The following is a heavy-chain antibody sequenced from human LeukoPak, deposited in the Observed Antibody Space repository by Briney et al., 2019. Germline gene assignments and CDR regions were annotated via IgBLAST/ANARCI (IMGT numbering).Heavy chain of an antibody. Sequence: GASVNVSCKASGYTFTSYAMHWVRQAPGQRLEWMGWINAGNGNTKYSQKFQGRVTITRDTSASTAYMELSSLRSEDTAVYYCAREPRYCSGGSCYGYWFDPWGQGTLVTVSS. CDR2: INAGNGNT. D-gene: IGHD2-15*01. CDR3: AREPRYCSGGSCYGYWFDP. J-gene: IGHJ5*02. CDR1: GYTFTSYA. V-gene: IGHV1-3*01.